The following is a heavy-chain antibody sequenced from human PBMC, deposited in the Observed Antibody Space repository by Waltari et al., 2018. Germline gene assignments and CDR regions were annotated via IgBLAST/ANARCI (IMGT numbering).Heavy chain of an antibody. V-gene: IGHV3-30-3*01. CDR1: GFTFSRHA. CDR2: ISYDGSNK. CDR3: ARASALTGFGLDY. Sequence: QVQLVECGGGVVQPGRSLRISCYASGFTFSRHAMHVVRKAPCKGLEWVAFISYDGSNKYYADSVKGRFTISRDNSKNTLYLQMNSLRAEDTAVYYCARASALTGFGLDYWGQGTLVTVSS. J-gene: IGHJ4*02. D-gene: IGHD3-9*01.